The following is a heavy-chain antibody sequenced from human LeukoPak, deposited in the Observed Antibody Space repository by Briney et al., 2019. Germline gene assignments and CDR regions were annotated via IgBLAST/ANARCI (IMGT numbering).Heavy chain of an antibody. CDR1: GFTFSSYA. D-gene: IGHD3-22*01. V-gene: IGHV3-23*01. J-gene: IGHJ6*03. Sequence: GGFLRLSCAASGFTFSSYAMSWVRQAPGKGLEWVSAISGSGGSTYYADSVKGRFTISRDNSKNTLYLQMNSLRAEDTAVYYCAKDAGGSSGYRAGDYYYYYYMDVWGKGTTVTVSS. CDR2: ISGSGGST. CDR3: AKDAGGSSGYRAGDYYYYYYMDV.